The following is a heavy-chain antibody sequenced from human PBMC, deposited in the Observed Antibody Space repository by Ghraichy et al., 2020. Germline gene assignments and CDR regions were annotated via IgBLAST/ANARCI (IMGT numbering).Heavy chain of an antibody. CDR1: GYTLTELS. D-gene: IGHD2-15*01. Sequence: ASVKVSCKVSGYTLTELSMHWVRQAPGKGLEWMGGFDPEDGETIYAQKFQGRVTMTEDTSTDTAYMELSSLRSEDTAVYYCATDIVAGSVERTVPLGYWGQGTLVTVSS. V-gene: IGHV1-24*01. J-gene: IGHJ4*02. CDR2: FDPEDGET. CDR3: ATDIVAGSVERTVPLGY.